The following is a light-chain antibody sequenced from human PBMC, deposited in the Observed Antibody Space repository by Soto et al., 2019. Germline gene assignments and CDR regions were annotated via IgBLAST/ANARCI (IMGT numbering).Light chain of an antibody. V-gene: IGKV3-11*01. Sequence: EIVLRQAPATRSLCPGERATLSCRASQSVSSYLAWYQQKPGQAPRLLIYDASNRATGIPARFSGSGSGTEFTLTISSLQSEDFAVYYCQQYNSYSTFGQGTKVDIK. CDR1: QSVSSY. J-gene: IGKJ1*01. CDR2: DAS. CDR3: QQYNSYST.